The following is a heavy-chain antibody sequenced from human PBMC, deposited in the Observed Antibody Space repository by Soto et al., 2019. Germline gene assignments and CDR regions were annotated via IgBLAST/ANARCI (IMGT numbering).Heavy chain of an antibody. CDR2: IYPGDSDT. CDR1: GYSFTSYW. V-gene: IGHV5-51*01. CDR3: ARGRITMVRGVNSYNWFDP. D-gene: IGHD3-10*01. J-gene: IGHJ5*02. Sequence: GESLKISCKGSGYSFTSYWIGWVRQMPGKGLEWMGIIYPGDSDTRYSPSFQGQVTISADKSISTAYLQWSSLKASDTAMYYCARGRITMVRGVNSYNWFDPWGQGTLVTVSS.